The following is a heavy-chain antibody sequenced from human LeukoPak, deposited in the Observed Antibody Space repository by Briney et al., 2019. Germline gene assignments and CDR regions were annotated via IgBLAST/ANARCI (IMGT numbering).Heavy chain of an antibody. CDR1: GFTFSSYA. J-gene: IGHJ4*02. CDR2: ISYDGSNK. CDR3: ARGDSSSWYSPFDY. V-gene: IGHV3-30*04. Sequence: GGSLRLSCAASGFTFSSYAMHWVRQAPGKGLEWVAVISYDGSNKYYADSVKGRFTISRDNSKNTLYLKMNSLRAEDTAVYYCARGDSSSWYSPFDYWGQGTLVTVSS. D-gene: IGHD6-13*01.